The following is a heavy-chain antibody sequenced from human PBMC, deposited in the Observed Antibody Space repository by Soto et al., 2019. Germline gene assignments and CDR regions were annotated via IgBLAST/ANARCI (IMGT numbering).Heavy chain of an antibody. CDR2: IYYSGST. D-gene: IGHD5-18*01. CDR1: GGSISSSSYY. CDR3: ASNGGYSYGYVEIDY. J-gene: IGHJ4*02. Sequence: SETLSLTCTVSGGSISSSSYYWGWIRQPPGKGLEWIGSIYYSGSTYYNPSLKSRVTISVDTSKNQFSLKLSSVTAADTAVYYCASNGGYSYGYVEIDYWGQGTLVTVSS. V-gene: IGHV4-39*01.